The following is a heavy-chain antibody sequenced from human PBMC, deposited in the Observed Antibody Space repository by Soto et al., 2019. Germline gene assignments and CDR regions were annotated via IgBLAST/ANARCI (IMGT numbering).Heavy chain of an antibody. J-gene: IGHJ4*02. CDR3: ARGSGTPPGITGTSGHSNYFDY. Sequence: SETLSLTCAVYGGSFSGYYWSWIRQPPGKGLEWIGEINHSGSTNYNPSLKSRVTISVDTSKNQFSLKLSSVTAADTAVYYCARGSGTPPGITGTSGHSNYFDYWGQGTLVTVSS. CDR1: GGSFSGYY. CDR2: INHSGST. V-gene: IGHV4-34*01. D-gene: IGHD1-7*01.